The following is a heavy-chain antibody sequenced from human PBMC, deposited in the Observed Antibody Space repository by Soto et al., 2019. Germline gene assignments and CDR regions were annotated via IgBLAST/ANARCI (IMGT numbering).Heavy chain of an antibody. Sequence: SDTLSLTCTVSGGSINRYFWSWIRQPAGKGLQWIGRIYPSGGTNYNSSLKSRISMSVDASKNQFSLRLTSVTAADTAVYYCARHRKLWRSGVDHCGKGQLVT. CDR3: ARHRKLWRSGVDH. CDR1: GGSINRYF. V-gene: IGHV4-4*07. D-gene: IGHD3-10*01. CDR2: IYPSGGT. J-gene: IGHJ4*02.